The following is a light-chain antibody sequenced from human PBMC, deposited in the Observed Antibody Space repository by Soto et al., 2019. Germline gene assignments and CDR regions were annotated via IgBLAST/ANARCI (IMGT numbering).Light chain of an antibody. V-gene: IGKV1-27*01. J-gene: IGKJ4*01. CDR1: QGITNY. CDR3: QKYNRAPLT. CDR2: AAS. Sequence: DIQMTQSPASLSASMGDRVTITCRASQGITNYLAWYQQKPGKVPRLLIYAASTLQSGVPSRFSGSGSGTDFTLTINGLQPEDVATYFFQKYNRAPLTFGGGTKVEIK.